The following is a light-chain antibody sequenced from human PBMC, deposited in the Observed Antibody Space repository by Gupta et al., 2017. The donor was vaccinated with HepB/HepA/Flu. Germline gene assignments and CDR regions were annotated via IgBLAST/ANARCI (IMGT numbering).Light chain of an antibody. CDR3: AAGDDSLV. J-gene: IGLJ2*01. Sequence: QSVLTQTPSASATPGQRVTISYSGSSSNIGSNTVNWYQQLPGTAPKLLIYSNNQRPAGVPDRFSGSKSGTSASLAISGLQSEDEADYYWAAGDDSLVFGGGTKLTVL. CDR1: SSNIGSNT. CDR2: SNN. V-gene: IGLV1-44*01.